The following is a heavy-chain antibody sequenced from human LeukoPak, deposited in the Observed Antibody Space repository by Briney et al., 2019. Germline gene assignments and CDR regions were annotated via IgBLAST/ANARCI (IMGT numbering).Heavy chain of an antibody. CDR3: ARQSSQDSSSSSTFDY. Sequence: GESLKISCKGSGYSFTSYWIGWVRQMPGKGLEWMGIIYPRDSDTRYSPSFQGQVTISADKSISTAYLQWSSLKASDTAMYYCARQSSQDSSSSSTFDYWGQGTLVTVSS. J-gene: IGHJ4*02. V-gene: IGHV5-51*01. CDR1: GYSFTSYW. CDR2: IYPRDSDT. D-gene: IGHD6-6*01.